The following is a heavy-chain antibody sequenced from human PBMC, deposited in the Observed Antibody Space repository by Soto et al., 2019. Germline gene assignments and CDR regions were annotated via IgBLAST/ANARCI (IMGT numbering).Heavy chain of an antibody. V-gene: IGHV1-18*01. CDR2: IDTSIGHT. J-gene: IGHJ5*02. CDR1: GYTFSDFG. D-gene: IGHD2-15*01. CDR3: ARASYCSGGTCTTWFHP. Sequence: ASVKVSCKPSGYTFSDFGITWVRQAPGQGLEWMGWIDTSIGHTNFAQRFDDRVTMTTDTSTNTAYMDLRRLRSDDTAVYYCARASYCSGGTCTTWFHPWGQGTLVTVSS.